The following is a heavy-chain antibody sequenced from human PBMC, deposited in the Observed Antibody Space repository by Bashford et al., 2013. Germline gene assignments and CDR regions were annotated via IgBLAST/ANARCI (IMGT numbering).Heavy chain of an antibody. CDR1: GFSLSTSGMR. CDR3: TYRPPILYYSPSGDTPFDY. CDR2: IDWNDDK. V-gene: IGHV2-5*08. D-gene: IGHD3-10*01. Sequence: SGPTLVKPTQTLTLTCTFSGFSLSTSGMRVSWIRQPPGKALEWLARIDWNDDKRYSPSLENRLTITKDTSKNQVVLTLTNADPVDTATYYCTYRPPILYYSPSGDTPFDYWGQGTLVTVSS. J-gene: IGHJ4*02.